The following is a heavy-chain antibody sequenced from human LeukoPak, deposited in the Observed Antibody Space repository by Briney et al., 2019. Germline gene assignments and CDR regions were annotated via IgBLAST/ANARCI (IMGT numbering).Heavy chain of an antibody. D-gene: IGHD3-3*01. CDR2: ISGSGGST. J-gene: IGHJ4*02. CDR1: GFTFSSYA. Sequence: GGSLRLSCAASGFTFSSYAMSWVRQAPGKGLEWVSAISGSGGSTYYADSVKGRFTISRDNSKNTLYLQMNSLRAEDTAVYYCAKDLRITIFGEQKNYWGQGTLVTVSS. CDR3: AKDLRITIFGEQKNY. V-gene: IGHV3-23*01.